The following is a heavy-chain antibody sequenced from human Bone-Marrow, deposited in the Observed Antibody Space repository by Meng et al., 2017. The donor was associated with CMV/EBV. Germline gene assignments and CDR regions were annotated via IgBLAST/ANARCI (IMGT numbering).Heavy chain of an antibody. CDR3: ARDLVKKGGFRPITIFGVVYQPGDS. CDR2: VSYDGTNK. D-gene: IGHD3-3*01. J-gene: IGHJ5*01. CDR1: GFTFSSYA. Sequence: GGSLRLSCAASGFTFSSYAMHWVRQAPGKGLEWVAVVSYDGTNKYHADSVKGRFTISRDNSKNTLFLQMSSLRTEDTAVYYCARDLVKKGGFRPITIFGVVYQPGDSWGQGTLVTVSS. V-gene: IGHV3-30-3*01.